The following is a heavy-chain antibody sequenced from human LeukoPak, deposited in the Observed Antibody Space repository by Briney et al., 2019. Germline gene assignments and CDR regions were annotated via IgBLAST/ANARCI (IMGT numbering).Heavy chain of an antibody. CDR2: IIPIFGTA. V-gene: IGHV1-69*01. J-gene: IGHJ4*02. D-gene: IGHD2-2*01. CDR1: GGTFSSYA. CDR3: ATTLLGYCSSTSCWVSEWRFAY. Sequence: ASVKLSCKASGGTFSSYAISWVRQAPGQGLEWMGGIIPIFGTANYAQKFQGRVTITADESTSTAYMELGSLRSEGTAVYYCATTLLGYCSSTSCWVSEWRFAYWGQGTLVTVSS.